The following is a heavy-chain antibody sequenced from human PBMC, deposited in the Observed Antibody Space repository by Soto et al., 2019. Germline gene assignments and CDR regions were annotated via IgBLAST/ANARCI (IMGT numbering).Heavy chain of an antibody. V-gene: IGHV3-30*18. CDR1: GFTFSSYG. CDR3: AKDRPSCSDGLECGGDSSYGMDV. J-gene: IGHJ6*02. CDR2: ISYDGSNK. Sequence: GGSLRLSCAASGFTFSSYGMHWVRQAPGKGLEWVAVISYDGSNKYYADSVKGRFTISRDNSKNTLYLQMNSLTAEDTAVYYCAKDRPSCSDGLECGGDSSYGMDVWGQGTTVTVSS. D-gene: IGHD2-21*01.